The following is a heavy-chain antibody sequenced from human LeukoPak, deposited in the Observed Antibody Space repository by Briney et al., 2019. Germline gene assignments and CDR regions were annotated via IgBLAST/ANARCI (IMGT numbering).Heavy chain of an antibody. D-gene: IGHD3-3*01. Sequence: SQTLSLTCAISGDSVSRYSAAWNWIRQSPSRGLEWLGRTYYRSNWYNDYAGSLRGRITINPDTSRNQFSLHLSSVTPDDTAVYYCARDPEWVYDTFDVWGQGTMVTVSS. CDR3: ARDPEWVYDTFDV. V-gene: IGHV6-1*01. CDR1: GDSVSRYSAA. J-gene: IGHJ3*01. CDR2: TYYRSNWYN.